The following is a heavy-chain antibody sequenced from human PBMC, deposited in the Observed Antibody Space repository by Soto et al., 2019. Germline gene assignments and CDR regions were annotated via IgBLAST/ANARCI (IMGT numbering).Heavy chain of an antibody. CDR2: XXXSXSX. CDR1: SGSIRSGYYY. J-gene: IGHJ5*02. D-gene: IGHD3-10*01. Sequence: SETLSLTCTVSSGSIRSGYYYRSWLRQPPGKELEXIGEXXXSXSXXXNXXXXTRVTISVDRSKSQFYLKLRSVTAADTAVYYCARCYYGSGNWFDPWGKGNLVTVSS. CDR3: ARCYYGSGNWFDP. V-gene: IGHV4-39*07.